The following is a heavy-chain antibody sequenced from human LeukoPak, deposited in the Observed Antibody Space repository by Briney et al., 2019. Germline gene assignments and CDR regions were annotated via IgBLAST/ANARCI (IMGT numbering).Heavy chain of an antibody. Sequence: GGSLRLSCPASGFTFSTYWMHWVRQAPGKGLVWVSRINPDGSSTNYADSVKGRFTISRDKSKNTLYLHMNSLRAEDTAVYYCARSVGFPYYYYGMDVWGQGTTVTVSS. J-gene: IGHJ6*02. CDR2: INPDGSST. D-gene: IGHD2-21*01. CDR1: GFTFSTYW. CDR3: ARSVGFPYYYYGMDV. V-gene: IGHV3-74*01.